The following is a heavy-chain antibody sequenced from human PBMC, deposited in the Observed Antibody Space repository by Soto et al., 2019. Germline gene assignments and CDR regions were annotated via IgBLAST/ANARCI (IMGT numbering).Heavy chain of an antibody. D-gene: IGHD3-22*01. CDR3: ARPKTYYYDTDNWPFGAFDF. CDR2: MNPNSGNT. Sequence: GASVKVSCKASGYTFTSYDINWVRQATGQGLEWMGWMNPNSGNTGYAQKFQGRVTMTRNTSISTAYMELSSLSSGDTAVYFCARPKTYYYDTDNWPFGAFDFWGQGTVVTVSS. CDR1: GYTFTSYD. V-gene: IGHV1-8*01. J-gene: IGHJ3*01.